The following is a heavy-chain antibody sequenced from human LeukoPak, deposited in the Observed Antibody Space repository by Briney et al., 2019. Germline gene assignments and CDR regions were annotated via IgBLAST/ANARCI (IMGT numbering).Heavy chain of an antibody. CDR3: AKARGSYSQFDY. D-gene: IGHD1-26*01. Sequence: GGSLRLSCAASGFTFSSYGMYWVRQAPGKGLEWVAFIRYDGSNKYYADSVKGRFTISRDSSKNTLYLQMNSLRAEDTAIYYCAKARGSYSQFDYWGQGTLVTVSS. J-gene: IGHJ4*02. V-gene: IGHV3-30*02. CDR2: IRYDGSNK. CDR1: GFTFSSYG.